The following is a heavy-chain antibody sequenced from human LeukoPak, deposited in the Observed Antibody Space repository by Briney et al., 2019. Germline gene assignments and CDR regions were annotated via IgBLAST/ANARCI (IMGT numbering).Heavy chain of an antibody. Sequence: GGSLRLSCAASGFTFSNYVMSWVRQAPGKGLEWVSAITVSGVSTYYADSVKGRFTISRDNSKNTLYLQMNSLRAEDTAAYYCARVAVSGPTGWFDSWGQGTLVIVSS. CDR2: ITVSGVST. V-gene: IGHV3-23*01. CDR3: ARVAVSGPTGWFDS. CDR1: GFTFSNYV. J-gene: IGHJ5*01. D-gene: IGHD2-8*02.